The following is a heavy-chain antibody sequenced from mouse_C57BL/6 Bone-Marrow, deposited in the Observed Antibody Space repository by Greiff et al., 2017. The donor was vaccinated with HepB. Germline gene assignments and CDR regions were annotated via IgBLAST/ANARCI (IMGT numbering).Heavy chain of an antibody. CDR2: ISDGGSYT. Sequence: EVQLVESGGGLVKPGGSLKLSCAASGFTFSSYAMSWVRQTPEKRLEWVATISDGGSYTYYPDNVKGRFTISRDNAKNTLYLQMSHLKSEDTAMYYCARAFYDYGAYWGQGTLVTVSA. CDR1: GFTFSSYA. J-gene: IGHJ3*01. CDR3: ARAFYDYGAY. V-gene: IGHV5-4*01. D-gene: IGHD2-4*01.